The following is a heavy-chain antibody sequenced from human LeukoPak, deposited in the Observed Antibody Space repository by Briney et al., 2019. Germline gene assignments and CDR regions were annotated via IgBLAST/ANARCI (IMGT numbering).Heavy chain of an antibody. D-gene: IGHD2-15*01. CDR2: IYTSGST. J-gene: IGHJ4*02. CDR3: AREDCSGGSCYLGY. Sequence: SQTLSLTCTVSGGSISSGSYYWSWIRQPAGKGLEWIGRIYTSGSTNYNPSLKSRVTISVDTSKNQFSLKLSSVTAADTAVYYCAREDCSGGSCYLGYWGQGTLVTVSS. CDR1: GGSISSGSYY. V-gene: IGHV4-61*02.